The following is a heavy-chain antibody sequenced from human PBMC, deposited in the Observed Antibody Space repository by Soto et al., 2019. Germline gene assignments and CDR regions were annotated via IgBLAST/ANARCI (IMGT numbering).Heavy chain of an antibody. J-gene: IGHJ4*02. V-gene: IGHV3-23*01. Sequence: EVQLLESGGGLVQPGGSLRLSCAASGFTFSNSAMSWVRQAPGKGLEWVSTISGSGDSTYYADSVKGRFTISRDNSKNTLYLQMNSLRADDTAVYYCAKGKIAVSICCWGQGTPVTVSS. CDR1: GFTFSNSA. CDR2: ISGSGDST. D-gene: IGHD6-19*01. CDR3: AKGKIAVSICC.